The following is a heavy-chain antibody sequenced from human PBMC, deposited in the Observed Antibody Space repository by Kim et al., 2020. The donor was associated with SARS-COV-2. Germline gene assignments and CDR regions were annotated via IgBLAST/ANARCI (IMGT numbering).Heavy chain of an antibody. CDR1: GFTFSSYA. V-gene: IGHV3-23*01. CDR3: AKDLIRITMVRGVIIKGL. J-gene: IGHJ4*02. D-gene: IGHD3-10*01. CDR2: ISGSGGST. Sequence: GGSLRLSCAASGFTFSSYAMSWVRQAPGKGLEWVSAISGSGGSTYYADSVKGRFTISRDNSKNTLYLQMNSLRAEDTAVYYCAKDLIRITMVRGVIIKGLWGQGTLVTVSS.